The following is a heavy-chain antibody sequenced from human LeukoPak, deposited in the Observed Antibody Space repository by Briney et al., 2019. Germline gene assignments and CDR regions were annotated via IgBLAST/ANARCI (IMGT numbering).Heavy chain of an antibody. Sequence: SETLSLTCTVSGGSISSSTYYWGWIRQPPGQGLEWIGSVYYSGNTHYNPSLKSRATVSVDTSKNQFSLKLSSVTAADTAVYYCARASKDYYDSKVDYWGQGTLVTVPS. CDR1: GGSISSSTYY. D-gene: IGHD3-22*01. J-gene: IGHJ4*02. CDR2: VYYSGNT. V-gene: IGHV4-39*01. CDR3: ARASKDYYDSKVDY.